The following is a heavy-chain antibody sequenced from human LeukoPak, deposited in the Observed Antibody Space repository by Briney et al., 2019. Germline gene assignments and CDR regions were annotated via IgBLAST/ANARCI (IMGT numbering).Heavy chain of an antibody. D-gene: IGHD3-22*01. CDR1: GYTFTGYY. CDR2: INPNSGGT. J-gene: IGHJ4*02. Sequence: ASVKVSCKASGYTFTGYYMHWVRQAPGQGPEWMGWINPNSGGTNYAQKFQGRVTMTRDTSISTAYMELSRLRSDDTAEYYCARGRYYYEAIDYWGQGTLVTVSS. CDR3: ARGRYYYEAIDY. V-gene: IGHV1-2*02.